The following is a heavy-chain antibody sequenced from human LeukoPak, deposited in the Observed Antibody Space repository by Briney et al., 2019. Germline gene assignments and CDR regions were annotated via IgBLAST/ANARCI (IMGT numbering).Heavy chain of an antibody. CDR3: ARPHGYSYGYRVHYYGMDV. CDR1: GFTFSNYA. V-gene: IGHV3-30-3*01. CDR2: ISYDGSNK. Sequence: GRSLRLSCAASGFTFSNYAMHWVRQAPGKGLEWVAVISYDGSNKYYADSVKGRFTISRDNSKNTLYLQMNSLRAEDTAVYYCARPHGYSYGYRVHYYGMDVWGRGTTVTVSS. J-gene: IGHJ6*02. D-gene: IGHD5-18*01.